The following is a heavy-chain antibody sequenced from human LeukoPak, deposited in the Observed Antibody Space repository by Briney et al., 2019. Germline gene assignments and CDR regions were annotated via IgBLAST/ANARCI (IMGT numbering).Heavy chain of an antibody. J-gene: IGHJ4*02. V-gene: IGHV3-23*01. D-gene: IGHD1-26*01. CDR1: GFTFSSYE. CDR2: ISDSGGNT. Sequence: GGSLRLSCAASGFTFSSYEMNWVRQAPGKGLEWVSSISDSGGNTFYADSVKGRFTISRDNSKNTLYLQMNSLRAEDTAVYYCAKEQGIGVGAYALDYWGQGTLVTVSS. CDR3: AKEQGIGVGAYALDY.